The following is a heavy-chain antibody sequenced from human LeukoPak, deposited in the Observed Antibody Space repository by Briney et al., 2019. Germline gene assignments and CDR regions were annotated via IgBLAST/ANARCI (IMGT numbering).Heavy chain of an antibody. V-gene: IGHV3-23*01. CDR1: GFTFSSYA. J-gene: IGHJ4*02. Sequence: GGSLRLSCAASGFTFSSYAMSWVRQAPGKGLEGVSAISGSGVSTYYADSVKGRFTISRDYSKNTLYLQMDSLRAEDTAVHYCAKDLYCSSNSCYLFDYWGQGTLVTVSS. D-gene: IGHD2-2*01. CDR2: ISGSGVST. CDR3: AKDLYCSSNSCYLFDY.